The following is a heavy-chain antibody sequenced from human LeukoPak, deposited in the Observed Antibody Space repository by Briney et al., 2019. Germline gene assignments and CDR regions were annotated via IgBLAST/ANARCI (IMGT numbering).Heavy chain of an antibody. V-gene: IGHV3-30-3*01. CDR1: GFTFSSYA. CDR2: ISYDGSNK. Sequence: PGGSLRLSCAASGFTFSSYAMHWVRQAPGKGLEGVAVISYDGSNKYYADSVKGRFTISRDNSKNTLYLQMNSLRAGDTAVYYCARDRYCSGGSCYFQWLVLEGYSSTPGDYWGQGTLVTVSS. J-gene: IGHJ4*02. D-gene: IGHD2-15*01. CDR3: ARDRYCSGGSCYFQWLVLEGYSSTPGDY.